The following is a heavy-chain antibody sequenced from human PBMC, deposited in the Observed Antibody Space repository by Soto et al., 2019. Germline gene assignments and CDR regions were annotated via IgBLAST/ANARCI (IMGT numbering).Heavy chain of an antibody. V-gene: IGHV1-69*06. CDR2: IIPTFGTS. D-gene: IGHD6-19*01. J-gene: IGHJ3*02. CDR1: GGTFSSSA. CDR3: ARSETAGHKGFDI. Sequence: QVQLEQSGAEVRKPGSSVKVSSKASGGTFSSSAINWLRQAPGQGPEWMGGIIPTFGTSNYIPKLRGRVTITADTSTNTAYMEMSSLTSEDTAMYYCARSETAGHKGFDIWGQGTIVTVSA.